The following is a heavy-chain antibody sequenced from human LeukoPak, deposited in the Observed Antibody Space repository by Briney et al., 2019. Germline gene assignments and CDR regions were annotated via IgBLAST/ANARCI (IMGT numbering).Heavy chain of an antibody. CDR2: IYYSGST. D-gene: IGHD3-3*01. CDR3: ARGADYDFWSGNPGGFDY. V-gene: IGHV4-31*03. Sequence: SSETLSLTCTVSGGSISSGGYYWSWIRQHPGRGLEWIGYIYYSGSTYYNPSLKSRVTISVDTSKNQFSLKLSSVTAADTAVYYCARGADYDFWSGNPGGFDYWGQGTLVTVSS. J-gene: IGHJ4*02. CDR1: GGSISSGGYY.